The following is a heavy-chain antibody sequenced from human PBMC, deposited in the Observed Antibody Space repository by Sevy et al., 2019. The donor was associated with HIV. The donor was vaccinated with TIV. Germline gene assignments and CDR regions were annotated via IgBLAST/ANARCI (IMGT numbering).Heavy chain of an antibody. V-gene: IGHV1-2*02. Sequence: ASVKVSCKASGYTFTDYYIHWVRQAPGQGLEWMAWINPNDGFTNYAQRFQGGVTVTRDTSISTAYMELRRLRSDDTAIYYCARLTTMPTSDLYGMDVWGQGTTVTVSS. CDR3: ARLTTMPTSDLYGMDV. J-gene: IGHJ6*02. CDR1: GYTFTDYY. CDR2: INPNDGFT. D-gene: IGHD1-1*01.